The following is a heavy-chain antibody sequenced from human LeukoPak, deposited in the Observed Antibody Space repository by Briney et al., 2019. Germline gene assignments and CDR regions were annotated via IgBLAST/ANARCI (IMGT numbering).Heavy chain of an antibody. CDR3: ARDRNYDFWSGHIIPPGAFDI. J-gene: IGHJ3*02. CDR1: GFTFSSYA. V-gene: IGHV3-64*01. CDR2: ISSNGGST. Sequence: GGSLRLSCAASGFTFSSYAMHWVRQAPGKGLEYVSAISSNGGSTYYANSVKGRFTISRDNSKNTLYLQMGSLRAEDMAVYYCARDRNYDFWSGHIIPPGAFDIWGQGTMVTVSS. D-gene: IGHD3-3*01.